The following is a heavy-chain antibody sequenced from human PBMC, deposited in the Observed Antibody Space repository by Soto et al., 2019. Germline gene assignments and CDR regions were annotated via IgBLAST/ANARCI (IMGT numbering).Heavy chain of an antibody. D-gene: IGHD3-9*01. CDR3: AKGLAPPYYEILTGPDY. CDR1: GFTFSSYA. CDR2: ISGSSTTT. Sequence: PGGSLRLSCAASGFTFSSYAMNWVRQAPGKGLEWVSVISGSSTTTNYASSVQGRFTISRDNFKSTLYLQMNSLRAEDTAVDYCAKGLAPPYYEILTGPDYWGQGTLVTVSS. V-gene: IGHV3-23*01. J-gene: IGHJ4*02.